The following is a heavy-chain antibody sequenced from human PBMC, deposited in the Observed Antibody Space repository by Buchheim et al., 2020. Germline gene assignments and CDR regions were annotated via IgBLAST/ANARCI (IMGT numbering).Heavy chain of an antibody. Sequence: QVQLVESGGGVVQPGRSLRLSCAASGFTFSSYAIQWVRQAPGKGLEWVAFISYDGNNKYYADSVKGRFIVSRDNSKNTLYLQMNSLRTEDTAVYYCARDGVLRRHFDYWGQGTL. J-gene: IGHJ4*02. CDR3: ARDGVLRRHFDY. CDR1: GFTFSSYA. CDR2: ISYDGNNK. D-gene: IGHD4-17*01. V-gene: IGHV3-30-3*01.